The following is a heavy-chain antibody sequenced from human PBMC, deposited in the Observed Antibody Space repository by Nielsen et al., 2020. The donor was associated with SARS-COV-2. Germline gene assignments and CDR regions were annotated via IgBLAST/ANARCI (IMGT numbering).Heavy chain of an antibody. V-gene: IGHV3-48*04. D-gene: IGHD2-15*01. CDR2: ISSSSSTI. J-gene: IGHJ6*02. Sequence: WIRQPPGKGLEWVSYISSSSSTIYYADSVKGRFTISRDNAKNSLYLQMNSLRAEDTAVYYCARDLVVVAAILDTYYYYGMDVWGQGTTVTVSS. CDR3: ARDLVVVAAILDTYYYYGMDV.